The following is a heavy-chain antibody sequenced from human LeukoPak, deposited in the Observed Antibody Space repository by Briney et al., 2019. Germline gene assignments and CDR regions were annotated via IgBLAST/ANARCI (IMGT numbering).Heavy chain of an antibody. V-gene: IGHV3-53*01. CDR3: ASLSLSYSSGWYWIDY. CDR1: GFTVSSNY. Sequence: GSLRLSCAASGFTVSSNYMSWVRQAPGKGLEWVSVIFRDGTTYYADSVKGRFAISRDNSKNTLSLEMNSLRAEDTAIYYCASLSLSYSSGWYWIDYWGQGTLVTVST. D-gene: IGHD6-19*01. J-gene: IGHJ4*02. CDR2: IFRDGTT.